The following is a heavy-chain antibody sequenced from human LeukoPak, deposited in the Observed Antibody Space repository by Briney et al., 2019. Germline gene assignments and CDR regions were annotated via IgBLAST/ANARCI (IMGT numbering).Heavy chain of an antibody. CDR3: SRVGYCSSTSCPFDY. D-gene: IGHD2-2*01. J-gene: IGHJ4*02. V-gene: IGHV4-30-2*01. CDR2: IYHSGST. Sequence: PSETLSLTCAVSGGSISSGGYSWSWIRQPPGKGLEWIGYIYHSGSTYYNPSLKSRVTISVDRSKNQFSLKLSSVTAADTAVYYCSRVGYCSSTSCPFDYWGQRTLVTVSS. CDR1: GGSISSGGYS.